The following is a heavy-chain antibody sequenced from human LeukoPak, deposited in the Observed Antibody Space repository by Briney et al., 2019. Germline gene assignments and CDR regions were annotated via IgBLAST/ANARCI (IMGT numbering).Heavy chain of an antibody. V-gene: IGHV4-59*01. D-gene: IGHD1-7*01. CDR2: IYYSGST. J-gene: IGHJ6*02. CDR1: GGSISSYY. CDR3: ARDNWNYGSSMDV. Sequence: ASQTLSLTCTVSGGSISSYYWSWIRQPPGKGLEWIGYIYYSGSTNYNPSLKSRVTISVDTSKNQFSLKLSSVTAADTAVYYCARDNWNYGSSMDVWGQGTTVTVSS.